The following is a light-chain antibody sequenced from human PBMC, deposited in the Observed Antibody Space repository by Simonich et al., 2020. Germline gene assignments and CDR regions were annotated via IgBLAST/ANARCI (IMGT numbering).Light chain of an antibody. J-gene: IGLJ2*01. CDR2: GKN. Sequence: SSELTQDPAVSVALGQTVRITCQGDSLRSYYASWYQQKPGQAPVLVIYGKNNRPSWIPHRFSGSSSGNPASLTITGAQAEDEADYYCNSRDSSGNHVVFGGGTKLTVL. CDR3: NSRDSSGNHVV. CDR1: SLRSYY. V-gene: IGLV3-19*01.